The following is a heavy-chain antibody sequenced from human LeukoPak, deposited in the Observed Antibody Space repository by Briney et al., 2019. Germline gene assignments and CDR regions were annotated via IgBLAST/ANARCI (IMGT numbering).Heavy chain of an antibody. V-gene: IGHV3-48*02. CDR1: GFTFSSYS. CDR2: ISSSSSTI. J-gene: IGHJ3*02. Sequence: PGGSLRLSCAASGFTFSSYSMNWVRQAPGKGLEWVSYISSSSSTIYYADSVKGRFTISRDNAKNSLYLQMNSLRDEDTAVYYCARDCGSGSYYIWVRAFDIWGRGTMVTVSS. D-gene: IGHD3-10*01. CDR3: ARDCGSGSYYIWVRAFDI.